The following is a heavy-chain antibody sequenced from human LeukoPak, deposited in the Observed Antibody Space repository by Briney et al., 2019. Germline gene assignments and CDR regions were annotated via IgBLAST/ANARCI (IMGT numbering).Heavy chain of an antibody. J-gene: IGHJ4*02. CDR1: GDTFNSYA. V-gene: IGHV1-69*06. Sequence: ASVKVSCKASGDTFNSYAISWVRQAPGQGLEWMGGIIPIFGTANYAQKFQGRVTITADKSTSTAYMELTSLRSEDTAVYYCARDKIAAAGIFAFDYWGQGTLVIVAS. D-gene: IGHD6-13*01. CDR3: ARDKIAAAGIFAFDY. CDR2: IIPIFGTA.